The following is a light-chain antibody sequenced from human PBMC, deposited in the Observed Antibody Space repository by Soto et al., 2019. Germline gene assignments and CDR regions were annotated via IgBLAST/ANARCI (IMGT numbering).Light chain of an antibody. CDR2: GAS. Sequence: EIVLTQSPATLSLSPGERATLSCRASQSVRSYLAWYQQKPGQAPRLLIYGASTRATGIPARFSGSGSGTEFTLTISSLQSEDFAVYYCQQYNNWPPLTFGGGTKVDIK. CDR3: QQYNNWPPLT. J-gene: IGKJ4*01. CDR1: QSVRSY. V-gene: IGKV3-15*01.